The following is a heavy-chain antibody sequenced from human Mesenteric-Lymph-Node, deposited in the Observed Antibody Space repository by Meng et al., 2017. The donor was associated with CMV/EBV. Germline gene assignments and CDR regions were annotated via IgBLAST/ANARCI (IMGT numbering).Heavy chain of an antibody. CDR1: GYSITSGYY. J-gene: IGHJ4*02. D-gene: IGHD7-27*01. CDR2: IYHSGNT. V-gene: IGHV4-38-2*02. Sequence: GSLRLSCSVSGYSITSGYYWGWIRQPPGQGLEWIGTIYHSGNTYYNPSLKSRVTISLDTSKNQFSLKLSSVTAADTAVYYCARDAVELGIDYWGQGTLVTVSS. CDR3: ARDAVELGIDY.